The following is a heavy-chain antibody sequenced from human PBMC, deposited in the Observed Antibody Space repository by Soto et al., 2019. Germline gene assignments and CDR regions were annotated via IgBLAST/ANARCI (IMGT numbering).Heavy chain of an antibody. Sequence: PSETLSLTCTVSGGSISSSSYYWGWIRQPPGKGLEWIGSIYYSGSTYYNPSLKSRVTISVDTSKNQFSLKLSSVTAADTAVYYCARLERYGDYFDYWGQGTLVTVSS. V-gene: IGHV4-39*01. CDR2: IYYSGST. D-gene: IGHD4-17*01. CDR1: GGSISSSSYY. CDR3: ARLERYGDYFDY. J-gene: IGHJ4*02.